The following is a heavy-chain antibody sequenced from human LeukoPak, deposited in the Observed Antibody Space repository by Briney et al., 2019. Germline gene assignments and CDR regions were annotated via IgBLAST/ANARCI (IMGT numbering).Heavy chain of an antibody. D-gene: IGHD4/OR15-4a*01. CDR1: GFTVSSNS. CDR3: ARRAGAYSHPYDY. J-gene: IGHJ4*02. CDR2: IYSDNT. V-gene: IGHV3-53*05. Sequence: GGSLRLSCAASGFTVSSNSMSWVRQAPGKGLEWVSFIYSDNTHYSDSVKGRFTISIDNSKNTLYLQMNSLRAEDTAVYYCARRAGAYSHPYDYWGQGTLVTVSS.